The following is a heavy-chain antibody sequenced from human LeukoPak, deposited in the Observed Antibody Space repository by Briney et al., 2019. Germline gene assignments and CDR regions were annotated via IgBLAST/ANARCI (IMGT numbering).Heavy chain of an antibody. CDR2: IKIVGRT. V-gene: IGHV3-74*01. J-gene: IGHJ1*01. CDR3: ARAPSEIGGYYPEYFRH. D-gene: IGHD3-22*01. Sequence: PGGSLRLSCAASGFTFSSYWIHWVRQAPGKGLVLFSRIKIVGRTNYADSVKGRFTISRDNAKNTVSLQMNSLRAEDTGVYYCARAPSEIGGYYPEYFRHWGQGTLVTVSS. CDR1: GFTFSSYW.